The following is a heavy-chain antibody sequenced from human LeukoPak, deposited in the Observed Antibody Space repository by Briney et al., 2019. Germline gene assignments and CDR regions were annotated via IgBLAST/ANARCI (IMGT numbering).Heavy chain of an antibody. D-gene: IGHD5-24*01. Sequence: SETLSLTCTVSGYSISAGNYWGWIRQPPGKGLEWIGSIFHTGSTDDNPSLRSRVTTSVDTSKNKFSLSLNSVTAADPAVYYCARRRDGYNFGSFYFDYWGQGILVTVS. V-gene: IGHV4-38-2*02. CDR2: IFHTGST. CDR1: GYSISAGNY. J-gene: IGHJ4*02. CDR3: ARRRDGYNFGSFYFDY.